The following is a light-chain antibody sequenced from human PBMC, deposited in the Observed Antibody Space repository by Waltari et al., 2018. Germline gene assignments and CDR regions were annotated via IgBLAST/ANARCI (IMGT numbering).Light chain of an antibody. CDR3: QVWDTSIDLSV. V-gene: IGLV3-21*04. Sequence: SYVLTQAPSVSVAPGETARITCGGNNIADKNVHWYQQKPGQAPVLVIFYDSDRPSGIPERFSGSNSGKTATLTIRRAEAGDEADYYCQVWDTSIDLSVFGTGTKVTVL. J-gene: IGLJ1*01. CDR1: NIADKN. CDR2: YDS.